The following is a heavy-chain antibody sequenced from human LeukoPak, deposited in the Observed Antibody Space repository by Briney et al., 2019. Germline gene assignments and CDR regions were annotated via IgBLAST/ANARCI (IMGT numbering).Heavy chain of an antibody. CDR3: TTDRSGYCSSTSCYDPEYFQH. CDR2: IKSKTDGGTT. J-gene: IGHJ1*01. CDR1: GFTVSSNY. V-gene: IGHV3-15*01. Sequence: GGSLRLSCAASGFTVSSNYMSWVRQAPGEGLEWVGRIKSKTDGGTTDYAAPVKGRFTISRDDSKNTLYLQMNSLKTEDTAVYYCTTDRSGYCSSTSCYDPEYFQHWGQGTLVTVSS. D-gene: IGHD2-2*01.